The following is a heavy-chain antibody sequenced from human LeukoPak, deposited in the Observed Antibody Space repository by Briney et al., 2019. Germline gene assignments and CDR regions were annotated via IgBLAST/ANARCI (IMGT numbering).Heavy chain of an antibody. V-gene: IGHV6-1*01. CDR3: ARGGHFEY. CDR2: TYYRSRWYY. Sequence: SQTLSLTCAISGDSVSSDSSAWNWFRQSPSRGLEWLGRTYYRSRWYYDYAVSAKSRITINPDTSKNQFSLQLNSVTPEDTAVYYCARGGHFEYWGQGTLVTVSS. J-gene: IGHJ4*02. CDR1: GDSVSSDSSA. D-gene: IGHD6-25*01.